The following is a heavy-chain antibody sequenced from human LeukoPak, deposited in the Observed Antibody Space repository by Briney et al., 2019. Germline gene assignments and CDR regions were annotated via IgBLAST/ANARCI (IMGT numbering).Heavy chain of an antibody. J-gene: IGHJ6*03. CDR2: IYYSRST. CDR1: GGSFSGYY. V-gene: IGHV4-59*01. Sequence: PSETLSLTCAVYGGSFSGYYLSWIRQPPGKGLEWIGYIYYSRSTNYNPSLKSRVTISVDTSKNQFSLKLSSVTAADTAVYYCARYYDFWSGYYPTQDYYYYMDVWGKGTTVTVSS. CDR3: ARYYDFWSGYYPTQDYYYYMDV. D-gene: IGHD3-3*01.